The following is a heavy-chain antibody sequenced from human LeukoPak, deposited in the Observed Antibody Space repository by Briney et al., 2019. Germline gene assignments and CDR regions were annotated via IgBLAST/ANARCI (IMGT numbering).Heavy chain of an antibody. CDR3: ARGRWYQLLLGPQRHYFDY. Sequence: KSGGSLRLSCAASGFTFSSYGMHWVRQAPGKGLEWVSSISSSSSYIYYADSVKGRFTISRDNAKNSLYLQMNSLRAEDTAVYYCARGRWYQLLLGPQRHYFDYWGQGTLVTVSS. CDR2: ISSSSSYI. CDR1: GFTFSSYG. J-gene: IGHJ4*02. V-gene: IGHV3-21*01. D-gene: IGHD2-2*01.